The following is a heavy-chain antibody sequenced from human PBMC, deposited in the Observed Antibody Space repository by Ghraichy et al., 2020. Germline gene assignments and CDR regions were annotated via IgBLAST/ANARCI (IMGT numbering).Heavy chain of an antibody. CDR3: ARASDHFDSSGFQVAFWYFDL. Sequence: SETLSLTCTVSGDSITSGGHYWTWVRQYAGQGLEWIGYIHSSGITKYKPSLKSRLTTSIDTSNNQFSLKMTSVTAADTAVYYCARASDHFDSSGFQVAFWYFDLWGRGTLVTVAA. V-gene: IGHV4-31*03. CDR1: GDSITSGGHY. CDR2: IHSSGIT. D-gene: IGHD3-22*01. J-gene: IGHJ2*01.